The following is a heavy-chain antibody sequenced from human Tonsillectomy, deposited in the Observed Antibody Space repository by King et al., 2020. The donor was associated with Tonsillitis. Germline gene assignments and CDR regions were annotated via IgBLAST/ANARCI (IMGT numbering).Heavy chain of an antibody. V-gene: IGHV4-59*01. CDR3: ARDRKMATIPGYYYYMDV. Sequence: VQLQESGPGLVKPSETLSLTCTVSGGSISSYYWSWIRQPPGKGLEWIGYIYYSGSTHYNPSLKSRVTISVDTSKNQFSLKLSSVTAADTAVYYCARDRKMATIPGYYYYMDVWGKGTTVTVSS. CDR1: GGSISSYY. D-gene: IGHD5-24*01. J-gene: IGHJ6*03. CDR2: IYYSGST.